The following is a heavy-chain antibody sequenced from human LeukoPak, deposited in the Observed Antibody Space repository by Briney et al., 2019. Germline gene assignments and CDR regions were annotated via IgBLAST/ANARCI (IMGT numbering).Heavy chain of an antibody. CDR3: ASSGILRYFDC. D-gene: IGHD3-9*01. V-gene: IGHV4-59*01. CDR2: IYYSGST. J-gene: IGHJ4*02. CDR1: GGSISSYY. Sequence: PSETLSLTCTVSGGSISSYYWSWIQQPPGKGLEWIGYIYYSGSTNYNPSLKSRVTISVDTSKNQFSLKLSSVTAADTAVYYCASSGILRYFDCWGQGTLVTVSS.